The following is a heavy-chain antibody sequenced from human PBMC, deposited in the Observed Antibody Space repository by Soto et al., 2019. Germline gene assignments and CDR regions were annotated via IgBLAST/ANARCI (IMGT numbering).Heavy chain of an antibody. J-gene: IGHJ4*02. V-gene: IGHV4-59*01. Sequence: SETLSLTCTVSGGSIRSYFWSWIRQPPGKGLEWIGYIYYSGSTNYNPSLKSRVTISVDTSKNQFSLKLSSVTAADTAVYYCARTPGGTYDFFSGYYLETRYFFDYCGQGSLVIVSA. D-gene: IGHD3-9*01. CDR2: IYYSGST. CDR3: ARTPGGTYDFFSGYYLETRYFFDY. CDR1: GGSIRSYF.